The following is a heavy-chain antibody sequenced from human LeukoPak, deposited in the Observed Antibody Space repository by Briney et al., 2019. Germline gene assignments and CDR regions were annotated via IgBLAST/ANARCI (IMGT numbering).Heavy chain of an antibody. CDR3: ARASEGGDYGDPPRC. J-gene: IGHJ4*02. V-gene: IGHV3-48*03. Sequence: GGSLRLSCAASGFTFSSYEMNWVRQAPGKGLEWVSYISRSGSTIYYADSVKGRFTISRDNAKNSLYLQMNSLRAEDTAVYYCARASEGGDYGDPPRCWGQGTLVTVSS. D-gene: IGHD4-17*01. CDR1: GFTFSSYE. CDR2: ISRSGSTI.